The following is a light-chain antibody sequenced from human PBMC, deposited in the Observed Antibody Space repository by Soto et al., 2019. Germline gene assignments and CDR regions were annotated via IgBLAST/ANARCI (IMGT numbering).Light chain of an antibody. V-gene: IGKV3-15*01. Sequence: EIVMTQSPATLSVSPGERATLSCRASQSINSDLAWHVQKPGQAPRLLIYGASTRATGVPARFSGSGSVTEFTLTISSLQPEDFAVYYCQQYNDWLALSFGGGTKVEIK. CDR2: GAS. CDR1: QSINSD. CDR3: QQYNDWLALS. J-gene: IGKJ4*01.